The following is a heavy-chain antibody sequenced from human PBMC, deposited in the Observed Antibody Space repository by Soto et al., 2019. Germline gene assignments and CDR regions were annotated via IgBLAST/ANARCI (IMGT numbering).Heavy chain of an antibody. J-gene: IGHJ4*02. CDR3: AKGYCSSAGCSRGYFDY. Sequence: GGSLRLCCAASGFTFNSYAIAWVRQAPGKGLEWVSGISGSGAGTYYADSVNGRFTISRDNSKNTLYLQINSMRAEDTALYYCAKGYCSSAGCSRGYFDYWAREPWSPSPQ. V-gene: IGHV3-23*01. CDR1: GFTFNSYA. CDR2: ISGSGAGT. D-gene: IGHD2-2*01.